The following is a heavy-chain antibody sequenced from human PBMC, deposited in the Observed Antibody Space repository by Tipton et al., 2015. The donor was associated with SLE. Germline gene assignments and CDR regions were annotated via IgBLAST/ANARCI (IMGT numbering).Heavy chain of an antibody. V-gene: IGHV3-72*01. D-gene: IGHD6-19*01. CDR2: TRNKANSYTT. J-gene: IGHJ4*02. CDR3: ARWDRIAVVYYFDY. CDR1: GFTFSSYE. Sequence: SLRLSCAASGFTFSSYEMNWVRQAPGKGLEWVGRTRNKANSYTTEYAASVKGRFTISRDDSKNSLYLQMNSLRAEDTAVYYCARWDRIAVVYYFDYWGQGTLVTVSS.